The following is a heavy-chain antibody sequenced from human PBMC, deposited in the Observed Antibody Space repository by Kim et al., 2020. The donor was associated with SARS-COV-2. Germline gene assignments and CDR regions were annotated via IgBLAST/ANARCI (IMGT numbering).Heavy chain of an antibody. CDR3: AKDYDSNFLLRTFDS. D-gene: IGHD4-4*01. J-gene: IGHJ4*02. Sequence: DSMKGRSTTYRDNTKNTLFLQMKTLRAEDTAVYYCAKDYDSNFLLRTFDSWGQGTLVTVSS. V-gene: IGHV3-23*01.